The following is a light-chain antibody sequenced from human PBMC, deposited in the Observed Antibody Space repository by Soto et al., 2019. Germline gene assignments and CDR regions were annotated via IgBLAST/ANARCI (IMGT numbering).Light chain of an antibody. J-gene: IGKJ1*01. CDR2: EAS. CDR1: QRVSPF. CDR3: QQSHNWPRT. V-gene: IGKV3-11*01. Sequence: IVLTQSPGTLSLSPGHRATLSCRATQRVSPFLAWYQQRPGQAPGLLISEASNRATGIPARFSGSGSGTDLTLTISSLEPEDFAVYYCQQSHNWPRTFGQGTKVDNK.